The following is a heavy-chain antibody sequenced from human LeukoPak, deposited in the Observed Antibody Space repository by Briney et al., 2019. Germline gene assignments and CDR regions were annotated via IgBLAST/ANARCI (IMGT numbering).Heavy chain of an antibody. J-gene: IGHJ4*02. D-gene: IGHD6-6*01. V-gene: IGHV4-4*07. CDR2: IYTSENT. Sequence: PSETLSLTCTVSGDSISSNYWSWIRQSAGKGLEWIGRIYTSENTIYNPSLKSRVTMSVDTSKNQFSLKVNSVTAADTAVYYCARVTRPGNGILDYWDQGTLVTVSS. CDR1: GDSISSNY. CDR3: ARVTRPGNGILDY.